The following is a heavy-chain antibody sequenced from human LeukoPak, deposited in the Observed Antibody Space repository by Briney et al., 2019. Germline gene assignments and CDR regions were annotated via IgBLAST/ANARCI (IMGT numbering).Heavy chain of an antibody. Sequence: GGSLRLSCAASGFTFSNYAMNWVRQAPGKGLEWVSAISGSGASTYYADSVKGRFTISRDNSRNTLYLQMNSLRAEDTAVYYCARLVSGSYFGYWGQGALVTVSS. J-gene: IGHJ4*02. CDR1: GFTFSNYA. CDR3: ARLVSGSYFGY. CDR2: ISGSGAST. V-gene: IGHV3-23*01. D-gene: IGHD1-26*01.